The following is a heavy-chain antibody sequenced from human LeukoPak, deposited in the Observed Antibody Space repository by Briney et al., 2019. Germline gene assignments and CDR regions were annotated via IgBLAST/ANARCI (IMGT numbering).Heavy chain of an antibody. Sequence: SETLSLTCAVSGGSISSGGYSWSWIRQPPGKGLEWIGYIYHSGSTYYNPSLKSRVTISVDRSKNQFSLKLSSVTAADTAVYYCARGLRYYYDSSGYDAFDIWGQGTMVTVSS. J-gene: IGHJ3*02. CDR3: ARGLRYYYDSSGYDAFDI. CDR1: GGSISSGGYS. CDR2: IYHSGST. V-gene: IGHV4-30-2*01. D-gene: IGHD3-22*01.